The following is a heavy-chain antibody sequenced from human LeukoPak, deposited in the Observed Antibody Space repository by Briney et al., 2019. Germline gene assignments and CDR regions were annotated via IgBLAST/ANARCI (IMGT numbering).Heavy chain of an antibody. D-gene: IGHD2-2*01. Sequence: PGGSLKLSCAASGFTFSGSAMHWVRQASGKGLEWVGRIRSKANSYATAYAASVKGRFTISRDDSKNTAYLQMNSLKTEDTAVYYCTSRPPPEHVVPAAQTFNGYYYYYYGMDVWGQGTTVTVSS. CDR3: TSRPPPEHVVPAAQTFNGYYYYYYGMDV. J-gene: IGHJ6*02. CDR1: GFTFSGSA. V-gene: IGHV3-73*01. CDR2: IRSKANSYAT.